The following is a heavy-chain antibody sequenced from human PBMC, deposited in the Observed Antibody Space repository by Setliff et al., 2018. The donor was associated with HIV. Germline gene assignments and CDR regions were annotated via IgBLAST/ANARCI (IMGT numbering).Heavy chain of an antibody. CDR3: ARDPSSGIHYDSSGQYFQN. CDR2: ISAYNGNT. Sequence: VASVKVSCKASGYIFTSYGISWVRQAPGQGLEWMGWISAYNGNTNYAQKFQGRVSMTIDTSTSTAYMGLRSLRPDDTAVYFCARDPSSGIHYDSSGQYFQNWGQGTLVTVSS. V-gene: IGHV1-18*01. J-gene: IGHJ1*01. D-gene: IGHD3-22*01. CDR1: GYIFTSYG.